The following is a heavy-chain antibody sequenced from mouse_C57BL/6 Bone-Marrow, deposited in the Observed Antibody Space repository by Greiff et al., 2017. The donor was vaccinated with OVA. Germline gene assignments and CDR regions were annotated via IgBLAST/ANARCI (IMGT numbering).Heavy chain of an antibody. V-gene: IGHV5-6*01. Sequence: EVMLVESGGDLVKPGGSLKLSCAASGFTFSSYGMSWVRQTPDKRLEWVATISSGGSYTYYPDSVKGRFTISRDNATNTPYLQMGSMKSESTAMDYCARHYYGSSYYWGQGTTLTVSS. CDR3: ARHYYGSSYY. CDR2: ISSGGSYT. CDR1: GFTFSSYG. J-gene: IGHJ2*01. D-gene: IGHD1-1*01.